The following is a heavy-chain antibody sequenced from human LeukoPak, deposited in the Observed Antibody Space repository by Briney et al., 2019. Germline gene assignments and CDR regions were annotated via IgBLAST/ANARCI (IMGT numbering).Heavy chain of an antibody. CDR2: IYYTGST. CDR3: ARLPRGMVRGLNWFDP. D-gene: IGHD3-10*01. V-gene: IGHV4-39*01. Sequence: PSEPLSLTCSVSGGSISSSGYYWGWIRQPPGKGLEWIGSIYYTGSTHYDPSLKSRVTISVDTSKNQFSLKLTSVTAADTAVYYCARLPRGMVRGLNWFDPWGQGTLVTVSS. J-gene: IGHJ5*02. CDR1: GGSISSSGYY.